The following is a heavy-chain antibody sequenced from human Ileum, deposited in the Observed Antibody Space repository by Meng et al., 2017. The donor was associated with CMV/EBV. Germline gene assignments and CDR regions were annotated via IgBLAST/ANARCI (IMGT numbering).Heavy chain of an antibody. J-gene: IGHJ4*02. V-gene: IGHV4-34*01. Sequence: SETLSLTCAVYVGSFSGYYWSWIRQSPGQGLEWIGQINHSGSASYNPSLRRRVTISEDTSKNQFSLRLTSVTAADTAIYYCARKYCGSSNCYPFDYWGQGELVTVSS. CDR2: INHSGSA. CDR1: VGSFSGYY. D-gene: IGHD2-2*01. CDR3: ARKYCGSSNCYPFDY.